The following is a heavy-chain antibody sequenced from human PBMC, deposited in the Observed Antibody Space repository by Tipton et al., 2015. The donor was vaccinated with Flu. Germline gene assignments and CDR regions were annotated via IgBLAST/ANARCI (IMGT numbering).Heavy chain of an antibody. J-gene: IGHJ4*02. CDR2: IKEDGSDN. V-gene: IGHV3-7*01. CDR1: GFTFSNYW. Sequence: GSLRLSCAASGFTFSNYWMTWVRQAPGKGLEWVANIKEDGSDNHYVDSMKGRFIISRDNSKNTVYLQMNSLRAEDTAVYYCAKDKNEFYAFENWAQGTLVTVSS. D-gene: IGHD2/OR15-2a*01. CDR3: AKDKNEFYAFEN.